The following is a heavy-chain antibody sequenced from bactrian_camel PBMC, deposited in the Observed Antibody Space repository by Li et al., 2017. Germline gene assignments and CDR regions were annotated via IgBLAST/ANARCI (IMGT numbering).Heavy chain of an antibody. J-gene: IGHJ4*01. D-gene: IGHD3*01. Sequence: HVQLVESGGGLVQPGGSLRLSCVASGSISNHWMYWVRQAPGKGLEWVSTIYSGGGTTCYAESVKGRFTISRDNVRSTVYLQLNNLEPEDTAVYYCATRLGLGIGPIWEYNYWGPGTQVTVS. CDR1: GSISNHW. CDR2: IYSGGGTT. CDR3: ATRLGLGIGPIWEYNY. V-gene: IGHV3S26*01.